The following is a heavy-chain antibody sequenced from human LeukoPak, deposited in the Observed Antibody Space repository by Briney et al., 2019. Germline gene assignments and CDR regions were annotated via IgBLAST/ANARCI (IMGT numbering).Heavy chain of an antibody. D-gene: IGHD1-26*01. Sequence: ASVKVSCKASGYTFTDYSMHWVRQAPGQGLEWMGWINPHSGGTNYAQKFQGRVTMTRDTSISTAYVELNRLRSDDTAVYYCARGGLPAFYYYMDVWGKGTTVTVSS. CDR2: INPHSGGT. CDR3: ARGGLPAFYYYMDV. J-gene: IGHJ6*03. CDR1: GYTFTDYS. V-gene: IGHV1-2*02.